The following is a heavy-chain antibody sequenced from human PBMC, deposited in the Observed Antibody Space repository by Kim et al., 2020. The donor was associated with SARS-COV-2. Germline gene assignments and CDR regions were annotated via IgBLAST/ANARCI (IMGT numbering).Heavy chain of an antibody. CDR1: GGSISSYY. D-gene: IGHD7-27*01. CDR3: ARDPRLGMADYYYGMDV. Sequence: SETLSLTCTVSGGSISSYYWSWIRQPPGKGLEWIGYIYYSGSTSYNPSLKSRVTISVDTSKNQFSLKLSSVTAADTAVYYCARDPRLGMADYYYGMDVWGQGTTVTVSS. CDR2: IYYSGST. J-gene: IGHJ6*02. V-gene: IGHV4-59*13.